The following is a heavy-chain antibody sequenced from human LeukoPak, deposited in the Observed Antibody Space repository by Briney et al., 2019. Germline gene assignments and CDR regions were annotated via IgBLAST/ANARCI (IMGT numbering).Heavy chain of an antibody. CDR3: ARGIESYGDYGY. CDR2: MYNSGST. V-gene: IGHV4-59*01. CDR1: GGSISGSY. J-gene: IGHJ4*02. D-gene: IGHD4-17*01. Sequence: SETLSLTCTVSGGSISGSYWSWIRQPPGKGLEWIAYMYNSGSTNYNPSLKSRVTISIDTSKNQFSLKLSTLTAADTAIYYCARGIESYGDYGYWGQGILVTVSS.